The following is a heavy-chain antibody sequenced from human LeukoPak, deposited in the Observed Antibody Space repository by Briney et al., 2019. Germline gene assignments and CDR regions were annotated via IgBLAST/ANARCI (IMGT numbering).Heavy chain of an antibody. CDR3: ARDPAAGIDY. Sequence: GGSLRLSCAASGFTFSSYSMNWVRQAPGNGLEWVSSISSSSSYIYYADSVKGRFTISRDNAKNSLYLQMNSLRAEDTAVYYCARDPAAGIDYWGQGTLVTVSS. D-gene: IGHD6-13*01. CDR1: GFTFSSYS. CDR2: ISSSSSYI. V-gene: IGHV3-21*01. J-gene: IGHJ4*02.